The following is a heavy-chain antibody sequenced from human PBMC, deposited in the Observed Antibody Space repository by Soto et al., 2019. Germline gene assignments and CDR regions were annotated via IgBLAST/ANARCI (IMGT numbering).Heavy chain of an antibody. D-gene: IGHD3-3*01. CDR3: ASDSVTVYGVVITFDS. V-gene: IGHV3-23*01. Sequence: EVMLSESGGEMVQPGGSLRLACAASGFTFSGYAMSWVRQVPGKGLQWVASISGSGYQTYYADSVKGRFTISRDNDRNSRFLQLNSLRAEYTDVYYCASDSVTVYGVVITFDSWGQGTPVTVS. CDR2: ISGSGYQT. J-gene: IGHJ4*02. CDR1: GFTFSGYA.